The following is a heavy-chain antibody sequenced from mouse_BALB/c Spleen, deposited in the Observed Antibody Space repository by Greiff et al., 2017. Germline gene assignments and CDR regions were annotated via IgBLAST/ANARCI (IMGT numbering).Heavy chain of an antibody. J-gene: IGHJ4*01. CDR3: ARWDYGNAMDY. Sequence: QVQLQQSGAELAKPGASVKMSCKASGYTFTSYWMHWVKQRPGQGLEWIGYINPSTGYTEYNQKFKDKATLTADKSSSTAYMQLSSLTSEDSAVYYCARWDYGNAMDYWGQGTSVTVSS. CDR2: INPSTGYT. V-gene: IGHV1-7*01. CDR1: GYTFTSYW. D-gene: IGHD1-1*01.